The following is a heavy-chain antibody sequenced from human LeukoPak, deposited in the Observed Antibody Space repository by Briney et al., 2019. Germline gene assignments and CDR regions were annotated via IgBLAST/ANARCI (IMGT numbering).Heavy chain of an antibody. J-gene: IGHJ4*02. CDR3: SRDCGSTSCYYVY. V-gene: IGHV1-18*01. CDR2: ISTYNGDT. Sequence: ASVKVSCKASGYTFTSHGFSWVRQAPGQGLEWMGWISTYNGDTNYAQNLQGRVTMSTDTSTSIAYMEMRILRSDDTAVYYCSRDCGSTSCYYVYWGQGTLVTVPS. D-gene: IGHD2-2*01. CDR1: GYTFTSHG.